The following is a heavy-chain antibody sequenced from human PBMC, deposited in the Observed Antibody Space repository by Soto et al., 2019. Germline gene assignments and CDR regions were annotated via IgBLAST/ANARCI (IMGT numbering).Heavy chain of an antibody. J-gene: IGHJ5*01. V-gene: IGHV4-61*01. CDR3: ARNASRRGWFDS. CDR2: IYYVGST. CDR1: GGSVRSPNHY. D-gene: IGHD3-10*01. Sequence: SGTLSFTCNVYGGSVRSPNHYWSWLRQPPGKGLEWIGNIYYVGSTDYNPSLASRVTILLDMSGNQFSMRLHSVTVADTAVDYCARNASRRGWFDSWGQGTLVTAPQ.